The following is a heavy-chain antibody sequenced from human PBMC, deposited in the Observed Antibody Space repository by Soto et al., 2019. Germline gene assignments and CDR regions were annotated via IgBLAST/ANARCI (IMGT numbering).Heavy chain of an antibody. Sequence: ASVKVSCKTSGYTFTSSGVSWVRQAPGHGLEWMGWINTYKGNTNYAQKFQGRVTMGRDTSTSTAYMEMRSLRSDDTAVYYCARDRGSSSWYEFDYWGQGTLVTVSS. CDR2: INTYKGNT. CDR3: ARDRGSSSWYEFDY. D-gene: IGHD6-13*01. CDR1: GYTFTSSG. V-gene: IGHV1-18*01. J-gene: IGHJ4*02.